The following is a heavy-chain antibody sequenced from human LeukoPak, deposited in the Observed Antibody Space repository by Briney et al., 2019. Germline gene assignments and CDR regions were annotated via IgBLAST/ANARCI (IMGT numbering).Heavy chain of an antibody. CDR1: GFTFSSYA. V-gene: IGHV3-30-3*01. Sequence: PGGSLRLSCAASGFTFSSYAMHWVRQAPGKGLEWVAVISYDGSNKYYADSVKGRFTISRDNSKNTLYLQMNSLRAEDTAVYYCARDGDGDLYYWGQGTLVTVSS. J-gene: IGHJ4*02. D-gene: IGHD5-24*01. CDR2: ISYDGSNK. CDR3: ARDGDGDLYY.